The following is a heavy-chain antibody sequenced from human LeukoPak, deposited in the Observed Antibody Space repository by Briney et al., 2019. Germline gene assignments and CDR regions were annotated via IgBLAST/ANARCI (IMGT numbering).Heavy chain of an antibody. D-gene: IGHD2/OR15-2a*01. V-gene: IGHV3-23*01. J-gene: IGHJ4*02. CDR1: GFSFSSNT. Sequence: GGSLRLSCAGSGFSFSSNTMSWVRQAPGRGLEWVSAISNNGGRTDYAASVKGRFTISRDNSKSTLYLHMDSLRAEDTAVYYCARDEDTSALSEYGGQGTLVTVSS. CDR3: ARDEDTSALSEY. CDR2: ISNNGGRT.